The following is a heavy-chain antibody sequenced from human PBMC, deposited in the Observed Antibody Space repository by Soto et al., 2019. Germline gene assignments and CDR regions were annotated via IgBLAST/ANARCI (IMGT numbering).Heavy chain of an antibody. CDR1: GGSVSSGSYY. J-gene: IGHJ3*02. Sequence: QVQLQESGPGLVKPSETLSLTCTVSGGSVSSGSYYWSWIRQPPGKGLEWIGYIYYSGSTNYNPSLKSRVTISVDTSKNQFCLKLSSVTAADTAVCYCARDLYYYDSSGYWDAFDIWGQGTMVTVS. CDR3: ARDLYYYDSSGYWDAFDI. V-gene: IGHV4-61*01. D-gene: IGHD3-22*01. CDR2: IYYSGST.